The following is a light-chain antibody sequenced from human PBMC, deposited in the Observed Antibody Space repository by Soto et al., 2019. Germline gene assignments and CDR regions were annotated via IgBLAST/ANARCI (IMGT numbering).Light chain of an antibody. Sequence: EIVLMQSPGTLSLSPGERATLSCRSSQSVSSSYLAWYQQKPGQAHRLLIDGASSRATGIPDRFSGSGSGTDFTLTISRLEPEDFPVYYCQHYGSSPPWTFGKGTKVEIK. CDR2: GAS. V-gene: IGKV3-20*01. CDR3: QHYGSSPPWT. J-gene: IGKJ1*01. CDR1: QSVSSSY.